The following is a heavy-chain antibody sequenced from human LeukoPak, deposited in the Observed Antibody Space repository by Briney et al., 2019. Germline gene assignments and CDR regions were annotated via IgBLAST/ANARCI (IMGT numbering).Heavy chain of an antibody. D-gene: IGHD6-6*01. V-gene: IGHV1-46*01. J-gene: IGHJ6*03. Sequence: ASVKVSCKASGYTFTSYYMHWVRQAPGQGLEWMGIISPSGGSTSYAQKFQGRVTMTRDTSTSTVYMELSSLRSEDTAVYYCARAVQYSSSSGYYYMDVWGNGTTVTVSS. CDR1: GYTFTSYY. CDR2: ISPSGGST. CDR3: ARAVQYSSSSGYYYMDV.